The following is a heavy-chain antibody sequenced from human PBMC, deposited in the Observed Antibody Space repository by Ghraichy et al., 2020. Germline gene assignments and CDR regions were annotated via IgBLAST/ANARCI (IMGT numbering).Heavy chain of an antibody. J-gene: IGHJ4*02. CDR1: GFTFNTYN. Sequence: GGSLRLSCAASGFTFNTYNMSWVRQAPGKGLEWISYISSSSNKIYYAHSVKGRFTISRDNAKNSLYLQMNSLRDEDTGVYYCTRQSPGASGYWGQGTLVTVSS. CDR3: TRQSPGASGY. CDR2: ISSSSNKI. V-gene: IGHV3-48*02. D-gene: IGHD1-14*01.